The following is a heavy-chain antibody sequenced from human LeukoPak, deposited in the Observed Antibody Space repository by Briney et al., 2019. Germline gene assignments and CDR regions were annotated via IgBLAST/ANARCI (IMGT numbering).Heavy chain of an antibody. D-gene: IGHD4-17*01. CDR2: IHYSGRS. J-gene: IGHJ4*02. V-gene: IGHV4-39*01. CDR3: ARHGEYGDPFDY. Sequence: SETLSLTCAVYGGSFSGYYWGWIRQPPGKGLEWIGSIHYSGRSYYNPSLKSRVTISVDTSKNQFSLKLTSVTAADTAVFYCARHGEYGDPFDYWGQGTLVTVSS. CDR1: GGSFSGYY.